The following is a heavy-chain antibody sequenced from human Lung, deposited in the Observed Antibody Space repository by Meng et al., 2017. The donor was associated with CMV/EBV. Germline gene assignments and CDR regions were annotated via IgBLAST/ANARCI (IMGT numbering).Heavy chain of an antibody. CDR3: ARLFHTILGTGYYYGMDV. V-gene: IGHV1-2*02. Sequence: SXXVSXKASGYTFNGYNMHWVRQAPGQGLEWMGWINPNSGGTNYAQRFQGRVTLTIDTSISTAYMELSRLKSDDTAVYFCARLFHTILGTGYYYGMDVWGKGPTVTVSS. CDR2: INPNSGGT. D-gene: IGHD3/OR15-3a*01. CDR1: GYTFNGYN. J-gene: IGHJ6*04.